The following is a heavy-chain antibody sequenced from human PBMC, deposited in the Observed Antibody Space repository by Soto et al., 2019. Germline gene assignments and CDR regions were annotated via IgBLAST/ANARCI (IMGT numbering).Heavy chain of an antibody. V-gene: IGHV4-4*02. CDR1: GGSISSSNW. J-gene: IGHJ4*02. CDR3: ARAAMGGSSWPFDY. D-gene: IGHD6-13*01. Sequence: SETLSLTCAVAGGSISSSNWWSWVSKPPGKGLEWIGEIYHSGSTNYNPSLKSRVTISVDKSKNQFSLKLSSVTAADTAVYYCARAAMGGSSWPFDYWGQGTLVTVSS. CDR2: IYHSGST.